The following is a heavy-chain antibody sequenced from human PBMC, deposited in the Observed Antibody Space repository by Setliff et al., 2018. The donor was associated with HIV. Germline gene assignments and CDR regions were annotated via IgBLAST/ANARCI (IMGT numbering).Heavy chain of an antibody. CDR2: IIPIFGTA. V-gene: IGHV1-69*05. Sequence: SVKVSCKASGGTFSSYAISWVRQAPGQGLEWMGGIIPIFGTANYAQKFQDRFTITTDESTSTAYMELSSLRSDDTAVYYCARGPRVGTHLWLFYYWGQGTLVTVSS. J-gene: IGHJ4*02. D-gene: IGHD5-18*01. CDR3: ARGPRVGTHLWLFYY. CDR1: GGTFSSYA.